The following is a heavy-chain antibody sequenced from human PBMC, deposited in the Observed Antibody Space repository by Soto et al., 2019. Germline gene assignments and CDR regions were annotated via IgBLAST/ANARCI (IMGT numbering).Heavy chain of an antibody. CDR3: TTNYYDSSGYDNWFDP. D-gene: IGHD3-22*01. V-gene: IGHV3-49*04. Sequence: PGGSLRLSCAASGFTFSSYGMHWVRQAPGKGLEWVGFIRSKAYGGTTEYAASVKGRFTISRDDSKSIAYLQMNSLKTEDTAVYYCTTNYYDSSGYDNWFDPWGQGTLVTVSS. CDR1: GFTFSSYG. CDR2: IRSKAYGGTT. J-gene: IGHJ5*02.